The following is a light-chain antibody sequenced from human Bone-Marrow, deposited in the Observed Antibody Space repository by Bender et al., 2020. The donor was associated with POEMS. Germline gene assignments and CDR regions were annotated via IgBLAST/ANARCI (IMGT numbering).Light chain of an antibody. CDR1: SSDVGGYNY. CDR2: EVS. J-gene: IGLJ3*02. Sequence: QSALTQPPSASGSPGQSVTISCTGTSSDVGGYNYVSWYQQHPGKAPKLMIYEVSKRPSGVPDRFSGSKSGNTASLTVSGLQAEDEADYYCQSYDSDLNGWVFGGGTKLTVL. CDR3: QSYDSDLNGWV. V-gene: IGLV2-8*01.